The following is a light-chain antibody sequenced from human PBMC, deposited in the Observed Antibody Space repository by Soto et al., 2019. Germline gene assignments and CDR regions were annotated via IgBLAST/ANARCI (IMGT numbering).Light chain of an antibody. Sequence: DIQMTQSPSSVSASVGDRVTITCRASQDIRTWLAWYQQKPGKAPKVLPYTASSLRSGVPSRFSGSGSGTDFTLTISSLQPEDFATYYCQQGYSFPITFGQGTRLEIK. J-gene: IGKJ5*01. CDR2: TAS. V-gene: IGKV1-12*01. CDR3: QQGYSFPIT. CDR1: QDIRTW.